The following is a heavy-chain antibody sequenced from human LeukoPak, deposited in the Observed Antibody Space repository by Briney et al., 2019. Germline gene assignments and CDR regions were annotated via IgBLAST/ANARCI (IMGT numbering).Heavy chain of an antibody. V-gene: IGHV3-53*01. CDR2: IYSGGST. D-gene: IGHD4-17*01. Sequence: GGSLRLSCAASGFTVSSNYMNWVRQAPGKGLEWVSAIYSGGSTYYADSVKGRFTISRDNSKNTLYLQMNSLRAEDTAVYYCAREAVTRNYFDYWGQGTLVTVSS. CDR1: GFTVSSNY. CDR3: AREAVTRNYFDY. J-gene: IGHJ4*02.